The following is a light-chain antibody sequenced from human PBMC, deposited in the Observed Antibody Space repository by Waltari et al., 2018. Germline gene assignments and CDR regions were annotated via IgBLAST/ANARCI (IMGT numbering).Light chain of an antibody. CDR3: CSYTLTNTWL. J-gene: IGLJ3*02. CDR2: EDT. V-gene: IGLV2-23*01. CDR1: SSDVGSYSL. Sequence: QSALTQPASVSGSPGQPITISCTGTSSDVGSYSLVSWYRQHPGEAPRVIIFEDTKRPSGGSNRFSGSKSGNTASLTISGLQAEDEADYYCCSYTLTNTWLFGGGTKLTVL.